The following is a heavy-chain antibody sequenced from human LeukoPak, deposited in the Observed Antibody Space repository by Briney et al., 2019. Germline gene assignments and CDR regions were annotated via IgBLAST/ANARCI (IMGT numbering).Heavy chain of an antibody. CDR1: GFTFSSYG. CDR3: ARDLDPTYYDFWSGYYNPTGMDV. CDR2: MWFDGSNK. V-gene: IGHV3-33*01. J-gene: IGHJ6*02. D-gene: IGHD3-3*01. Sequence: GGSLRLSCAASGFTFSSYGMHWVRQAPGQGLEWVAIMWFDGSNKNYVDSVKGRFTISRDNSKNTLYLQMDSLRAEDSAVYYCARDLDPTYYDFWSGYYNPTGMDVWGQGTTVTVSS.